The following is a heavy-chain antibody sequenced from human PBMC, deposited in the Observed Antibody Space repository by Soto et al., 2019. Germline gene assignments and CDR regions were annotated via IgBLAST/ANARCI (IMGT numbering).Heavy chain of an antibody. Sequence: PSETLSLTCTVSGGSISSYYWSWIRQPPGKGLEWIGYIYYSGSTNYNPSLKSRVTISVDTSKNQFSLRLSSVTAADTAVYYCARGYDFWSGEDYYYGMDVWGQGTTVTVSS. J-gene: IGHJ6*02. CDR1: GGSISSYY. V-gene: IGHV4-59*12. D-gene: IGHD3-3*01. CDR3: ARGYDFWSGEDYYYGMDV. CDR2: IYYSGST.